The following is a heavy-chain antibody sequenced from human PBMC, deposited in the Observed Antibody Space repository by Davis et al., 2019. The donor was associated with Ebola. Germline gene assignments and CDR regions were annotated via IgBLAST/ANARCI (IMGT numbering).Heavy chain of an antibody. J-gene: IGHJ6*02. CDR2: ISGSGGST. V-gene: IGHV3-23*01. CDR1: GFTFSSFA. Sequence: GGSLRLSCAASGFTFSSFAMSWVRQAPGKGLEWVSGISGSGGSTYYADSVKGRFTISRDDSKSVAYLQMDSLKTEDTAVYYCSRDLKQRPPSYYDGMDVWGQGTTVTVSS. CDR3: SRDLKQRPPSYYDGMDV.